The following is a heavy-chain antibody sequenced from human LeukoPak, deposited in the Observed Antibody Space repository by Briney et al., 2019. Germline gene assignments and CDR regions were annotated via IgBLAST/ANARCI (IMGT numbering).Heavy chain of an antibody. CDR3: AKDSIVWFGENWPLDY. CDR2: ISYDGSSK. CDR1: GFTFSSYA. D-gene: IGHD3-10*01. Sequence: PGGSLRLSCAASGFTFSSYAMHWVRQAPGKGLEWVAVISYDGSSKYYADSVKGRFTISRDNSKNTLYLQMNSLRAEDMAVYYCAKDSIVWFGENWPLDYWGQGTLVTVSS. J-gene: IGHJ4*02. V-gene: IGHV3-30-3*01.